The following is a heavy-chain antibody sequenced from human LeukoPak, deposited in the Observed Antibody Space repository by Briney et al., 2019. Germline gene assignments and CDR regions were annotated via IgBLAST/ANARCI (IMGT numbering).Heavy chain of an antibody. CDR2: INHSGST. V-gene: IGHV4-34*01. Sequence: SETLSLTCAVYGGSFSGYYWSWIRQPPGKGLEWIGEINHSGSTNYNPSLKSRVTISVDTSKNQFSLKLSSVTAADTAVYYCARSVLWFGELSSVPYYFDYWGQGTLVTVSS. J-gene: IGHJ4*02. D-gene: IGHD3-10*01. CDR3: ARSVLWFGELSSVPYYFDY. CDR1: GGSFSGYY.